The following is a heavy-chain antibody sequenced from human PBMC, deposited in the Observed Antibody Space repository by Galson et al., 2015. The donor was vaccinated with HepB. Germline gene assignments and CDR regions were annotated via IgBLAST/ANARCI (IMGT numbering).Heavy chain of an antibody. Sequence: SVKVSCKASGYKFSTYSITWVRQAPGQGLEWMGWISPYNRDTKYARKFQGRVTMSTETITSTAYMELRSLRSDDTAVYYCARGALVGAVGGIQNNWFDPWGQGTLVTVSS. CDR2: ISPYNRDT. D-gene: IGHD2-15*01. CDR3: ARGALVGAVGGIQNNWFDP. CDR1: GYKFSTYS. V-gene: IGHV1-18*01. J-gene: IGHJ5*02.